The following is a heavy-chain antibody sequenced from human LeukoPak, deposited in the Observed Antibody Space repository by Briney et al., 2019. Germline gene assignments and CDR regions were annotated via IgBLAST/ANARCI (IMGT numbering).Heavy chain of an antibody. J-gene: IGHJ6*03. D-gene: IGHD6-13*01. CDR2: ISVYNDNT. V-gene: IGHV1-18*01. CDR1: GYTFASYG. CDR3: ARVDSSTWYLDYYYYYYMDV. Sequence: ASVKVSCKASGYTFASYGISWVRQAPGQGLEWMGWISVYNDNTNYAQKLQGRVTMTANTSTSTAYMELRSRRSDDTAVYYCARVDSSTWYLDYYYYYYMDVWGKGTAVTISS.